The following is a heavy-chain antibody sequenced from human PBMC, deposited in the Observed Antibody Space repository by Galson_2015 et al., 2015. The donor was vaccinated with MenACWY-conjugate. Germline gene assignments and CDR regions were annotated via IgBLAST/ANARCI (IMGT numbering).Heavy chain of an antibody. Sequence: SLRLSCAASGFTFSTYGMHWVRQAPGKGLEWLSIISFDGSKKYYGDSVKGRFTISRDNSKNTLFLQLNSLTPDDTAVYYSAKGQIAMVGRYPPPWGQGPRATVSS. V-gene: IGHV3-30*18. CDR2: ISFDGSKK. CDR1: GFTFSTYG. D-gene: IGHD6-19*01. J-gene: IGHJ5*02. CDR3: AKGQIAMVGRYPPP.